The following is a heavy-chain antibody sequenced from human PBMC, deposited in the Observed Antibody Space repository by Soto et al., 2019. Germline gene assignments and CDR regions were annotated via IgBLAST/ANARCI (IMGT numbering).Heavy chain of an antibody. D-gene: IGHD3-22*01. V-gene: IGHV4-31*03. Sequence: QVQLQESGPGLVKPSQTLSLTCTVSGGSISSGGYYWSWIRQHPGNGLEFIGYLYYSGSTYYNPSLKSRVTISVDTSKKQFSLKLISLTAADTALYYCARVESFGGASGYYLYNWFDPWGQGTLVTVSS. J-gene: IGHJ5*02. CDR2: LYYSGST. CDR1: GGSISSGGYY. CDR3: ARVESFGGASGYYLYNWFDP.